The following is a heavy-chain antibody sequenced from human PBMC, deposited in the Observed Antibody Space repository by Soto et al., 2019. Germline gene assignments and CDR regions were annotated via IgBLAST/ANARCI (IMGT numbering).Heavy chain of an antibody. CDR2: ISYDASNK. CDR3: ARGYSSTSAAFDY. J-gene: IGHJ4*02. CDR1: GFTISDFA. D-gene: IGHD6-13*01. Sequence: QVQLEESGGGVVQPGRSLRLSCSASGFTISDFAIHWVRQAPGKGLEWVAVISYDASNKNYADSVKGRFTISRDNSKNTLYLQMNSLRAEDTAVYYCARGYSSTSAAFDYWGQGTLVTVSS. V-gene: IGHV3-30-3*01.